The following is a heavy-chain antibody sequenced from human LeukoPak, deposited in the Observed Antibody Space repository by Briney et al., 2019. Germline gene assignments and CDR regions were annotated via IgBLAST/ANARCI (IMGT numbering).Heavy chain of an antibody. Sequence: SETLSLXCTVSGGSISSSSYYWGWIRQPPGKGLEWIGSIYYSGSTYYNPSLKSRVTISVDTSKNQFSLKLSSVTAADTAVYYCASLPLRFLEWLYAFDIWGHGTMVTVSS. V-gene: IGHV4-39*01. CDR2: IYYSGST. CDR1: GGSISSSSYY. J-gene: IGHJ3*02. D-gene: IGHD3-3*01. CDR3: ASLPLRFLEWLYAFDI.